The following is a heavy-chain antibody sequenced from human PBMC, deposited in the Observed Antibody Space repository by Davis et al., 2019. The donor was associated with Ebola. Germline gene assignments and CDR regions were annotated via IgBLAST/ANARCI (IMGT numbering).Heavy chain of an antibody. CDR2: IYPGDSDT. CDR3: ASLRRTITGMDDAFDI. J-gene: IGHJ3*02. Sequence: KVSCKDSGNSFTSHWIGWVRQMPGKGLEWMGIIYPGDSDTRYSPSFQGQVTISADKSINTAYLQWGSLKASDNAMYYCASLRRTITGMDDAFDIWGQGTMVTVSS. V-gene: IGHV5-51*01. D-gene: IGHD2-8*02. CDR1: GNSFTSHW.